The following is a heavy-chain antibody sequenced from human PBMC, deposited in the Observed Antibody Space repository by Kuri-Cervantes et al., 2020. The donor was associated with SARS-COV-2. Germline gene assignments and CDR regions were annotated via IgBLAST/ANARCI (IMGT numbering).Heavy chain of an antibody. CDR1: GYTFTSYG. Sequence: ASVKVSCKASGYTFTSYGISWVRQAHGQGLEWMGWISAYNGNTNYAQKLQGRVTMTTDTSTSTAYMELSRLRSDDTAVYYCASWGEDIVVVPAAIVFYYYYMDVWGKGTRSPSP. J-gene: IGHJ6*03. D-gene: IGHD2-2*01. CDR3: ASWGEDIVVVPAAIVFYYYYMDV. V-gene: IGHV1-18*01. CDR2: ISAYNGNT.